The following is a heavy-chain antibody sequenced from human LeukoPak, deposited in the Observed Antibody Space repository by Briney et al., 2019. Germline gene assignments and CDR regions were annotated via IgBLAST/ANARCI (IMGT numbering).Heavy chain of an antibody. D-gene: IGHD3-16*01. V-gene: IGHV4-59*01. CDR1: GGSISSYY. CDR2: IYYSGST. Sequence: PSETLSLTCTVSGGSISSYYWSWIRQPPGKGLEWIGYIYYSGSTNYNPSLKSRVTISVDTSKNQFSLKLSSVTAADTAVYYCARVALGGRGHYFDYWGQGTLVTVSS. J-gene: IGHJ4*02. CDR3: ARVALGGRGHYFDY.